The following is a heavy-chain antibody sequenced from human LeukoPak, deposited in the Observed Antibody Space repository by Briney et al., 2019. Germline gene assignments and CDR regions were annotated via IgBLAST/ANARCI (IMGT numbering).Heavy chain of an antibody. CDR1: GFTFSSYS. CDR2: ISSSSSYI. J-gene: IGHJ4*02. D-gene: IGHD1-20*01. Sequence: GGSLRLSCAASGFTFSSYSMNWVRQAPGKGLEWVSSISSSSSYIYYADSVKGRFTISRDNAKNSLYLQMNSLRAEDTAVYYCARAHPDPCNWYEFDYWGQGTLVTVSS. V-gene: IGHV3-21*01. CDR3: ARAHPDPCNWYEFDY.